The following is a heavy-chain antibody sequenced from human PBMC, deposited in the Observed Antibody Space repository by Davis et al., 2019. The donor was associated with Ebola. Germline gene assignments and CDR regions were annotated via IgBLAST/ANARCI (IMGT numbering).Heavy chain of an antibody. J-gene: IGHJ4*02. Sequence: GESLKISCAASGFTFSDYYMSWIRQAPGKGLEWVSYISSSSSYTNYADSVKGRFTISRDNAKNTLYLQMNSLRVDDTAVYYCVSPLAGAFDDFWGQGTLVTVSS. CDR2: ISSSSSYT. CDR3: VSPLAGAFDDF. D-gene: IGHD3-9*01. CDR1: GFTFSDYY. V-gene: IGHV3-11*06.